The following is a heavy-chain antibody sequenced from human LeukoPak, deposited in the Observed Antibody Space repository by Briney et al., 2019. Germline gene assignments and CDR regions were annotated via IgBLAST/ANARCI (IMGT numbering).Heavy chain of an antibody. J-gene: IGHJ6*03. CDR2: IRYDGSNK. D-gene: IGHD3-22*01. CDR3: ARDPPSMIVVPNAPLYYYYYMDV. V-gene: IGHV3-30*02. CDR1: GFTFSSYG. Sequence: GGSLRLSCAASGFTFSSYGMHWVRQAPGKGLEWVAFIRYDGSNKYYADSVKGRFTISRDNSKNTLYLQMNSLRAEDTAVYYCARDPPSMIVVPNAPLYYYYYMDVWGKGTTVTVSS.